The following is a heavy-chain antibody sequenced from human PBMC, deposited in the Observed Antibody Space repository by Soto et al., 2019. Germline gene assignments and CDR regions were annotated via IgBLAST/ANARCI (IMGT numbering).Heavy chain of an antibody. CDR3: ARGRGRYSSGWSWFDP. V-gene: IGHV4-34*01. CDR2: INHSGST. Sequence: PSETLSLTCAVYGGSFSGYYWSWIRQPPGKGLEWIGEINHSGSTNYNPSLKSRVTISVDTSKNQFSLTLTSVTAADTAVYFCARGRGRYSSGWSWFDPWGQGILVTVSS. CDR1: GGSFSGYY. D-gene: IGHD6-19*01. J-gene: IGHJ5*02.